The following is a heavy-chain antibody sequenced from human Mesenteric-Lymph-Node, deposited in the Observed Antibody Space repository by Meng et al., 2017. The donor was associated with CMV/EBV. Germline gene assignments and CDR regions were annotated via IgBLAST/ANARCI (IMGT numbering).Heavy chain of an antibody. Sequence: GESLKISCGASGFTFNNYPMHWVRQAPGKGLEWVAVIGYDGVFKFHTDSVKGRFTISRDDSKNTLYLQMDSLRVEDTAVYYCARDPRIGSPDYFDHWGQGALVTVSS. CDR2: IGYDGVFK. CDR1: GFTFNNYP. V-gene: IGHV3-30*04. D-gene: IGHD1-26*01. CDR3: ARDPRIGSPDYFDH. J-gene: IGHJ4*02.